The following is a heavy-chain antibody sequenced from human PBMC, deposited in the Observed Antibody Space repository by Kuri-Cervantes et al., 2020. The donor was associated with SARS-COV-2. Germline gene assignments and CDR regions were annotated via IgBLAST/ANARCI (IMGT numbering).Heavy chain of an antibody. V-gene: IGHV3-23*01. CDR2: ISGSGGST. J-gene: IGHJ5*02. CDR3: AKDASTIAAADNWFDP. CDR1: GFTFSSYA. D-gene: IGHD6-13*01. Sequence: GESLKISCAASGFTFSSYAMSWVRQAPGKGLEWVSVISGSGGSTYYADSVKGRFTISRDNSKNTLYLQMNSLRAEDTAVYYCAKDASTIAAADNWFDPWGQGTLVTVSS.